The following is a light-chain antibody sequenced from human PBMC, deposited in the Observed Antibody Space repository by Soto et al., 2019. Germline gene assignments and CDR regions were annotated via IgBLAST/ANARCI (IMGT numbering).Light chain of an antibody. CDR2: GAS. Sequence: EIVMTQSPATLSVSPRERDTLSCRASHSVSSRLAWYQQKPGQAPRLLIYGASTRATGLPARFSGSGSGTEFTLTISSLQSEDFAVYYCQHYTNWPLTFGGGTKVDIK. CDR3: QHYTNWPLT. V-gene: IGKV3-15*01. J-gene: IGKJ4*01. CDR1: HSVSSR.